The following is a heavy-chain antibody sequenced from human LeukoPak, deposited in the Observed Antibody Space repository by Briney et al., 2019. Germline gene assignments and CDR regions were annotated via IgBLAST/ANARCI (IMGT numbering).Heavy chain of an antibody. V-gene: IGHV1-69-2*01. Sequence: GATVKISCKASGYTFTDYYMHWVQQAPGKGLEWMGRVDPEDGETIYAEKFQGRVTITADTSTDTAYMELSSLRSEDTAVYYCATYKACSNYGADWVDWFDACGEGTLVTVSS. CDR3: ATYKACSNYGADWVDWFDA. CDR2: VDPEDGET. J-gene: IGHJ5*02. D-gene: IGHD4-11*01. CDR1: GYTFTDYY.